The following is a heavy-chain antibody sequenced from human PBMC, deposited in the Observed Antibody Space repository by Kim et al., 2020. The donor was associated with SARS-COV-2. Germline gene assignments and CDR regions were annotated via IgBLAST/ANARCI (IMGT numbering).Heavy chain of an antibody. CDR1: GFTFNNYD. CDR2: IWNDGSNE. CDR3: ARGGGIAEVGRVLEY. V-gene: IGHV3-33*01. J-gene: IGHJ4*02. Sequence: GGSLRLSCAASGFTFNNYDMHWVRQAPGKGLEWVAVIWNDGSNEYSADSVKGRFTISRDNFKNTLYLQMNRLRDEDTAMYYCARGGGIAEVGRVLEYWGQGTLGTVSS. D-gene: IGHD6-13*01.